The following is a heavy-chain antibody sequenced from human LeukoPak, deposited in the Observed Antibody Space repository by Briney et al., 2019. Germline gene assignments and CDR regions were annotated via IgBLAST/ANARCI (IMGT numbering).Heavy chain of an antibody. Sequence: GRFLRLSCAASGFTFSSYAMHWVRQAPGKGLEWVALISYDESYRYYADSVKGRFTISRENSKNTLYLQMNSLRADDTAVYYCARVQWELLYPDYWGQGTLVTVSS. J-gene: IGHJ4*02. CDR1: GFTFSSYA. CDR3: ARVQWELLYPDY. D-gene: IGHD1-26*01. CDR2: ISYDESYR. V-gene: IGHV3-30-3*01.